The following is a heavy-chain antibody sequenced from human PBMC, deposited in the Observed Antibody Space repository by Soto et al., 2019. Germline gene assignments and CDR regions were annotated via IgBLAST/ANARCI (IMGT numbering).Heavy chain of an antibody. J-gene: IGHJ3*02. CDR2: INWSGSNT. V-gene: IGHV3-20*04. Sequence: EMQLVESGGGVVRPGGSLRLSCAASGFAFGDFGMAWVRQAPGKGLEWVSGINWSGSNTGYVDSVRGRFTISRDKAKHSLHLEMNSLRAEDTALYYCARDSRSHAFDMWGQGTMVTVSS. CDR1: GFAFGDFG. CDR3: ARDSRSHAFDM.